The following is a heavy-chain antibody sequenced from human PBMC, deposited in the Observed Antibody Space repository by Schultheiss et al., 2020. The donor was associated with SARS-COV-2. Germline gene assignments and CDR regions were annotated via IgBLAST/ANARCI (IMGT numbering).Heavy chain of an antibody. V-gene: IGHV4-34*01. CDR1: GGSFSGYY. CDR2: INHSGST. J-gene: IGHJ5*02. CDR3: ARAGYSSSNWFDP. D-gene: IGHD6-6*01. Sequence: SQTLSLTCAVYGGSFSGYYWSCIRQPPGKGLEWIGEINHSGSTNYNPSLKSRVTISVDKSKNQFSLKLSSVTAADTAVYYCARAGYSSSNWFDPWGQGTLVTVSS.